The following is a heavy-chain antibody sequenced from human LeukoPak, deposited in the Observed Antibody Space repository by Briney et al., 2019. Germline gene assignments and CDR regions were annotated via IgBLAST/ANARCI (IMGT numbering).Heavy chain of an antibody. CDR2: IYYRGST. Sequence: SETLSLTCAVSGGSLSSQYWSWIRQPPGKGLEWIGYIYYRGSTSYNPSLKSRVTISVDTSKNQFSLRLNSVTAADTAVYYCARDIISEYSKSHSHFDPWGQGTLVTVSS. D-gene: IGHD5-18*01. CDR3: ARDIISEYSKSHSHFDP. J-gene: IGHJ5*02. CDR1: GGSLSSQY. V-gene: IGHV4-59*11.